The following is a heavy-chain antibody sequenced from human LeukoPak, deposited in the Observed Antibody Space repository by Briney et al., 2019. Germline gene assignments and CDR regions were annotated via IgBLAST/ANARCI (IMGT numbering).Heavy chain of an antibody. CDR2: INVARGDYT. J-gene: IGHJ3*02. CDR1: EFTFSSYG. D-gene: IGHD6-6*01. CDR3: ARGSRQLVRLDEFDI. V-gene: IGHV3-23*01. Sequence: PGGSLRLSCVAPEFTFSSYGMSWVRQTPGKGLEWVSSINVARGDYTYYADSVKGRFTISRDNSKNTLYLQMNSLRAEDTAVYYCARGSRQLVRLDEFDIWGQGTMVTVSS.